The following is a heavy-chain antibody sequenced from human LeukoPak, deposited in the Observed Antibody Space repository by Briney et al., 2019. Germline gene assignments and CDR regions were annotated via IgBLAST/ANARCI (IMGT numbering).Heavy chain of an antibody. CDR3: ARADSVDTAMVAYSYYYGMDV. CDR1: GGTFSSYA. CDR2: VIPIFGTA. V-gene: IGHV1-69*06. J-gene: IGHJ6*04. D-gene: IGHD5-18*01. Sequence: SVKVSCKASGGTFSSYAISWVRQAPGQGLEWMGGVIPIFGTANYAQKFQGRVTITADKSTSTAYMELSSLRSEDTAVYYCARADSVDTAMVAYSYYYGMDVWGKGTTVTVSS.